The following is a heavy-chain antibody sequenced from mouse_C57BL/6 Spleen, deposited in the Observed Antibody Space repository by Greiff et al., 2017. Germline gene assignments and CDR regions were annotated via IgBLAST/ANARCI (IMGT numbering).Heavy chain of an antibody. J-gene: IGHJ4*01. Sequence: EVHLVESGGGLVKPGGSLKLSCAASGFTFSDYGMHWVRPAPEKGLEWVAYISSGSSPIYYADTVKGRFTICRDNAKNTLFLQMTSLRSEDTAMYYCARLFPNDYDVVYAMDYWGQGTSVTVSS. CDR3: ARLFPNDYDVVYAMDY. CDR1: GFTFSDYG. D-gene: IGHD2-4*01. V-gene: IGHV5-17*01. CDR2: ISSGSSPI.